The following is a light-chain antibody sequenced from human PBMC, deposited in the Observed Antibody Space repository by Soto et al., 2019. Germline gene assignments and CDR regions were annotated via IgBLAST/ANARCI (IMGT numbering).Light chain of an antibody. Sequence: EIVMTQSPATLSLSPGERATLSCRASQSVRSNLAWYQQRPGQAPRLLIYDASTRATGLPARFSGSGSGTEFTLTVSSLQSEDFAVYYCQQYNDWPPGYTFGQGTKVDI. CDR3: QQYNDWPPGYT. CDR1: QSVRSN. J-gene: IGKJ2*01. CDR2: DAS. V-gene: IGKV3-15*01.